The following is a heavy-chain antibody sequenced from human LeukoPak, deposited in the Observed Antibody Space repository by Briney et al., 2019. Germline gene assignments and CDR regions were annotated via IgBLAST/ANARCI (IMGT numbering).Heavy chain of an antibody. J-gene: IGHJ4*02. CDR2: INHSGST. Sequence: SETLSLTCAVYGGSFSGYYWSWIRQPPGKGLEWIGEINHSGSTNYNPSLKSRVTISVDTSKNQFSLKLSPVTAADTAVYYCARVPGASDYWGQRTLVTVSS. CDR3: ARVPGASDY. V-gene: IGHV4-34*01. CDR1: GGSFSGYY. D-gene: IGHD2-2*01.